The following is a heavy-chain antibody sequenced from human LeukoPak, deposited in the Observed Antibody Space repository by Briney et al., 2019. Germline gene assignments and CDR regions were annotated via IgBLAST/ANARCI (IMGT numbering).Heavy chain of an antibody. Sequence: ASVKVSCKASGYTFTSYGISWVRQAPGPALEWMGWVSAYNGNTSYAQKLQGRVTMTTDTSTSTAYMELRSLRSDDTAVYYCARDLIAQQLNWFDPWGQGTLVTVSS. CDR2: VSAYNGNT. D-gene: IGHD6-13*01. V-gene: IGHV1-18*01. CDR3: ARDLIAQQLNWFDP. CDR1: GYTFTSYG. J-gene: IGHJ5*02.